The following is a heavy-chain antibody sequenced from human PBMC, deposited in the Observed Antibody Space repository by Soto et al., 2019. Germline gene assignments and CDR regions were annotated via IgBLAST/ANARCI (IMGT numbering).Heavy chain of an antibody. Sequence: SETLSLTGTVSGGSPGRGDYYWCWIRQYPGKGLEWIGYIYNSGSTYYNPSLKSRVTISVDTSKNQFSLKLSSVTAADTAVYYCARYKARGLQERFVYSGKTILVTV. V-gene: IGHV4-31*02. CDR2: IYNSGST. J-gene: IGHJ4*02. D-gene: IGHD4-4*01. CDR3: ARYKARGLQERFVY. CDR1: GGSPGRGDYY.